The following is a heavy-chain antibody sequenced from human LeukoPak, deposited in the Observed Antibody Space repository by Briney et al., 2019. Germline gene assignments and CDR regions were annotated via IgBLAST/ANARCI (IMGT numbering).Heavy chain of an antibody. V-gene: IGHV3-21*01. CDR2: ISSSSSYI. Sequence: GGSLRLSCAASGFTFSSYSMNWVRQAPGKGLEWVSSISSSSSYIYYADSVKGRFTISRDNAENSLYLQMNSLRAEDTAVYYCARDEPTNLWFGELFSDLRASFDYWGQGTLVTVSS. CDR1: GFTFSSYS. D-gene: IGHD3-10*01. CDR3: ARDEPTNLWFGELFSDLRASFDY. J-gene: IGHJ4*02.